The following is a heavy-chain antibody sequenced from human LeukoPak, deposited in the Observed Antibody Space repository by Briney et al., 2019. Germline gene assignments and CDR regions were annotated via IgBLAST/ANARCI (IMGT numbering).Heavy chain of an antibody. Sequence: PSETLSLTCTVSGGSISSYYWSWIRQPAGKGLEWIGRIYTSGSTNYNTSLRSRVTMSVDTSKNQFSLKLSSVTAADTAVYYCAREKFYCDSSGYYPIDYWGQGTLVTVSS. V-gene: IGHV4-4*07. CDR3: AREKFYCDSSGYYPIDY. CDR2: IYTSGST. D-gene: IGHD3-22*01. J-gene: IGHJ4*02. CDR1: GGSISSYY.